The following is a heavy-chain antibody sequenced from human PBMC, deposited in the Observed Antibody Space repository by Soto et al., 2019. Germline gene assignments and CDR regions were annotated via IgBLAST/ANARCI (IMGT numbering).Heavy chain of an antibody. V-gene: IGHV1-69*13. CDR2: IIPIFGTA. J-gene: IGHJ6*02. CDR1: GGTFSSYA. CDR3: AVKARGYSYGHYWYGMDV. D-gene: IGHD5-18*01. Sequence: SVKVSCKASGGTFSSYAISWVRQAPGQGLEWMGGIIPIFGTANYAQKFQGRVTITADESTSTAYMELSSLRSEDTAVYYCAVKARGYSYGHYWYGMDVWGQGTTVTVSS.